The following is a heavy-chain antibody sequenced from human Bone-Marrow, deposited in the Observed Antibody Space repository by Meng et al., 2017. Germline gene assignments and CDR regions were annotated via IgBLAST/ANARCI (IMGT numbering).Heavy chain of an antibody. Sequence: GGSLRLSCAASGFTFSSYAMSWVRQAPGKGLEWVSAISGSGGSTYYADSVKGRFTISRDNSKNTLYLQMNSLRAEDTAVYYCARDHVLAAAGPHTHYYYGMGVWGQGNTVNVGS. CDR3: ARDHVLAAAGPHTHYYYGMGV. V-gene: IGHV3-23*01. D-gene: IGHD6-13*01. CDR2: ISGSGGST. CDR1: GFTFSSYA. J-gene: IGHJ6*01.